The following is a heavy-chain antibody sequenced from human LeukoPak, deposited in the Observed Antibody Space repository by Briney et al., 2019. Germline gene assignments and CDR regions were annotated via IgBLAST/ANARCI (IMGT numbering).Heavy chain of an antibody. V-gene: IGHV4-34*01. CDR2: INHSGST. Sequence: PSETLSLTCAVYGGSFSGYYWSWIRQPPGKGLEWIGEINHSGSTNYNPSLKRRVTISVDTSKNQFSLKLSSLTAADTAVYYCARGRAKKYYYDSSGYYFDYWGQGTLVTVSS. CDR3: ARGRAKKYYYDSSGYYFDY. CDR1: GGSFSGYY. D-gene: IGHD3-22*01. J-gene: IGHJ4*02.